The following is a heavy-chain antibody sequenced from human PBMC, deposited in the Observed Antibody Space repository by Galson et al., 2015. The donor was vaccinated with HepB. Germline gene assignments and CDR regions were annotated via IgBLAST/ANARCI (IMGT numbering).Heavy chain of an antibody. J-gene: IGHJ3*02. CDR1: GIALGPSS. CDR3: AKFQLLAHTDAFDI. Sequence: SLRLSCAASGIALGPSSMNWVRQAPGKGLEWVSYISGGSGSRIFYAESVKGRFTISRDNAKNSLYLQMNNLRDDDTAMYYCAKFQLLAHTDAFDIWGQGTMVTVSS. CDR2: ISGGSGSRI. D-gene: IGHD6-19*01. V-gene: IGHV3-48*02.